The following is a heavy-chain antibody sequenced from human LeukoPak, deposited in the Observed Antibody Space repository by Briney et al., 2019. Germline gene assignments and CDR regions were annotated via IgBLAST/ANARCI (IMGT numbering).Heavy chain of an antibody. CDR3: ARGGSGWYAFDS. Sequence: GGSLRLSCAASRFTVSSSYMNWVRQAPGKGLEWVSLIYSGGYTYYADSVKGRFTISRDNSKNTLYLQMSSLRVEDTAVYYCARGGSGWYAFDSWGQGTLVTVSS. CDR1: RFTVSSSY. J-gene: IGHJ4*02. CDR2: IYSGGYT. V-gene: IGHV3-66*01. D-gene: IGHD6-19*01.